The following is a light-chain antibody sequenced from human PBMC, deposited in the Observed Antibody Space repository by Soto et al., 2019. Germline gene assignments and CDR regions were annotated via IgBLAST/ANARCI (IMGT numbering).Light chain of an antibody. J-gene: IGKJ5*01. CDR3: QQSHASPYT. CDR1: RGINIY. V-gene: IGKV1-39*01. CDR2: AAS. Sequence: DIQMTQSPSSLSASVGDRVTITCRASRGINIYLNWYQQKPGKAPKLVIYAASNLQSGVPSRFSGDGVGTHFTLTISSLQPEDLATYHSQQSHASPYTFGQGTRLEMK.